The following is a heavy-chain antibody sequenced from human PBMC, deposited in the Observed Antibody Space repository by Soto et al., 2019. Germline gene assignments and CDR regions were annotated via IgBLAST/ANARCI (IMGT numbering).Heavy chain of an antibody. V-gene: IGHV4-34*01. CDR2: MSHSGGT. Sequence: QVQLQQWGAGLLKPSETLSLTCAVYGGFVTSGSYYWSWIRQPPGTGLEWIGEMSHSGGTHFNPSLKSRVTISVDTSKNQFTLKMSSVTAADTALYSCARVERGTATTVVDAFDIWGPGTMVTVSS. J-gene: IGHJ3*02. CDR1: GGFVTSGSYY. D-gene: IGHD1-1*01. CDR3: ARVERGTATTVVDAFDI.